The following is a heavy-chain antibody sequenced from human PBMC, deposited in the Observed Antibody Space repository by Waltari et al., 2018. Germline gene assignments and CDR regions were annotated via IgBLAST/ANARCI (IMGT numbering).Heavy chain of an antibody. V-gene: IGHV3-30*15. J-gene: IGHJ3*01. CDR1: GFPFSDYP. CDR2: ISYDGLKQ. CDR3: AREADGPFDV. D-gene: IGHD6-25*01. Sequence: QVQLVESGGGVVQPGRSLSLSCAASGFPFSDYPIHWVRQAPGKGLEWVTMISYDGLKQYYADSVRGRFTISRDNSRDTLVLQMRSLRIEDTAVYYCAREADGPFDVWGQGTMVTVSS.